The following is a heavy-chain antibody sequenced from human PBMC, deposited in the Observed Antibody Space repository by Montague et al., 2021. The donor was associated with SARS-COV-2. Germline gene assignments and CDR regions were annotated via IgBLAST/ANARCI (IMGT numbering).Heavy chain of an antibody. Sequence: SLRLSCAASGFILKDYWLHWVRQVPGKGLVWVSRINDVGSAPTYSYFVKVLFTISRDNAENTLYLQMDGLQAEDTAVSYCARDFAHRGDWGQGTLVTVSS. D-gene: IGHD3-10*01. CDR2: INDVGSAP. CDR3: ARDFAHRGD. CDR1: GFILKDYW. V-gene: IGHV3-74*01. J-gene: IGHJ4*02.